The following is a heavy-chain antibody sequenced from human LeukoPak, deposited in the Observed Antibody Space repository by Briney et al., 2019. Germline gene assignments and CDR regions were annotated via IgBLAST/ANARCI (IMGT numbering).Heavy chain of an antibody. J-gene: IGHJ4*02. D-gene: IGHD4-23*01. CDR1: GFTFSSYA. CDR3: AKDRTTVVTPIIEY. Sequence: GGSLRLSCAASGFTFSSYAMSWVRQAPGKGLEWVSAISGSGGSTYYADSVKGRFTISRDNSKNTLYLQMNSLRAEDTAVYYRAKDRTTVVTPIIEYWGQGTLVTVSS. CDR2: ISGSGGST. V-gene: IGHV3-23*01.